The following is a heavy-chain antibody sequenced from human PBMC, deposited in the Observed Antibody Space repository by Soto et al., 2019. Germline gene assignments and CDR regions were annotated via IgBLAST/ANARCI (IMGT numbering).Heavy chain of an antibody. Sequence: GASVKVSCKASGYTFTSYAMHWVRQAPGQRIEWMGWINAGNGNTKYSQKFQGRVTITRDTSASTAYMELSSLRSEDTAVYYCAKDYYDSSGYYPPALLFDYWGQGTLVTLSS. CDR3: AKDYYDSSGYYPPALLFDY. CDR1: GYTFTSYA. CDR2: INAGNGNT. J-gene: IGHJ4*02. V-gene: IGHV1-3*01. D-gene: IGHD3-22*01.